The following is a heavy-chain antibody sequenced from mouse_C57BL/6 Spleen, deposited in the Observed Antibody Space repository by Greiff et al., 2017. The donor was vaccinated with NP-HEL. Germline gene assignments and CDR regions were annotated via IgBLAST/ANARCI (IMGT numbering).Heavy chain of an antibody. CDR3: ANGFDY. V-gene: IGHV1-82*01. Sequence: QVQLQQSGPELVKPGASVKISCKASGYAFSSSWMNWVKQRPGKGLEWIGRIYPGDGDPNYNGKFKGKATLTADKSSSTAYMQLSSLTSEDSAVYFCANGFDYWGQGTTLTVSS. CDR2: IYPGDGDP. CDR1: GYAFSSSW. J-gene: IGHJ2*01.